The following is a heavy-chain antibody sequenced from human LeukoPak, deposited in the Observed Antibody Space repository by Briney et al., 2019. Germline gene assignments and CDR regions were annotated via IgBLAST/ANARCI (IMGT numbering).Heavy chain of an antibody. Sequence: TSETLSLTCNVFGVSISNYFWSWLRQPAGKGLEWIGRFYASGTTYYNPSLRSRVTLSMDTSKNHFSLKLTSVTAADTAVYYCASPRSGYRYTFDYWGQGALVTVSS. CDR3: ASPRSGYRYTFDY. V-gene: IGHV4-4*07. CDR1: GVSISNYF. CDR2: FYASGTT. J-gene: IGHJ4*02. D-gene: IGHD3-22*01.